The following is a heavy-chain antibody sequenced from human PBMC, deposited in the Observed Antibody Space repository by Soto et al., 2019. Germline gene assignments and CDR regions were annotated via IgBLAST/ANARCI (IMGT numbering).Heavy chain of an antibody. V-gene: IGHV3-7*01. CDR2: IKQDGSEK. J-gene: IGHJ4*02. D-gene: IGHD2-21*01. Sequence: GGSLRLSCAASGFTFSTYWMSWVRQAPGKGLELVANIKQDGSEKYYVDSVKGRFTISRDNAKNSLYLQMNSLRAEDTAVYYCAGFICGGGCGNAFFDYWGRGPLVTVSS. CDR1: GFTFSTYW. CDR3: AGFICGGGCGNAFFDY.